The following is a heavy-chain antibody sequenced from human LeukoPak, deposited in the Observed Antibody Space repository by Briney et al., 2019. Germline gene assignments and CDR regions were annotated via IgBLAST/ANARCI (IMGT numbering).Heavy chain of an antibody. J-gene: IGHJ6*03. CDR1: GYTFTSYA. Sequence: ASVKVSCKASGYTFTSYAMNWVRQAPGQGLEWMGWINTNTGNPTYAQGFTGRFVFSLDTSVSTAYLQISSLKAEDTAVYYCAREGGYCSGGSCYSWMDYYYYYMDVWGKGTTVTVSS. D-gene: IGHD2-15*01. V-gene: IGHV7-4-1*02. CDR2: INTNTGNP. CDR3: AREGGYCSGGSCYSWMDYYYYYMDV.